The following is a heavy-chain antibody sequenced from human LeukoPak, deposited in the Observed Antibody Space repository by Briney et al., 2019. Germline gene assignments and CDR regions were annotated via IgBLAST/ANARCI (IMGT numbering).Heavy chain of an antibody. Sequence: ASVKVSCKASGYTFTSYYMHWVRQAPGQGLEWMGIINPSGGSTGYAQKFQGRVTMTRDTSTSTVYMELSSLRSEDTAVYYCARDWARAYYDYVWGSYREGINWFDPWGQGTLVTVSS. CDR2: INPSGGST. D-gene: IGHD3-16*02. J-gene: IGHJ5*02. V-gene: IGHV1-46*01. CDR3: ARDWARAYYDYVWGSYREGINWFDP. CDR1: GYTFTSYY.